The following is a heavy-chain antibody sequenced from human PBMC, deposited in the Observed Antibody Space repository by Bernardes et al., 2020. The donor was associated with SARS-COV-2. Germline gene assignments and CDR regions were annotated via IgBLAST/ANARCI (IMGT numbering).Heavy chain of an antibody. D-gene: IGHD3-22*01. CDR1: GYSFTSYW. CDR2: IYPGDSDT. J-gene: IGHJ6*02. V-gene: IGHV5-51*01. Sequence: GESLKISCKGSGYSFTSYWIGWVRQMPGKGLEWMGIIYPGDSDTRYSPSFQGQVTISADKSISTAYLQWSSLKASDTAMYYCARLSYDSSLYYYGMDVWGQGTTVTVSS. CDR3: ARLSYDSSLYYYGMDV.